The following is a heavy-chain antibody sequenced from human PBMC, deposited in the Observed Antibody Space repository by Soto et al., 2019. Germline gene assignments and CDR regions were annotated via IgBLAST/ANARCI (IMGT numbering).Heavy chain of an antibody. Sequence: SCPTLVNPTQTLTLTCSFSGYSLSTSGVGXGWIRQPPGKALEWLALIYWNDDKRYSPSLKSRLTITKDTSKNQVVLTMTNMDPVDTATYYCAHTRYSSSWYSWFDPWGQGTLVTVSS. J-gene: IGHJ5*02. CDR3: AHTRYSSSWYSWFDP. D-gene: IGHD6-13*01. V-gene: IGHV2-5*01. CDR1: GYSLSTSGVG. CDR2: IYWNDDK.